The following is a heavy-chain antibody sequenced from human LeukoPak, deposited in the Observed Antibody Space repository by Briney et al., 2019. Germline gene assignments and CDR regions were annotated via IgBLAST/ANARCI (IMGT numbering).Heavy chain of an antibody. CDR2: ISGSGGRI. D-gene: IGHD4-17*01. V-gene: IGHV3-48*02. Sequence: HPGGSLRLSCAASGFTFSSYWMNWVRRAPGKGLEWVSYISGSGGRIHYTESVKGRFTISRDNAKNSLYLQMNSLRDEDTALYYCARVSHEYGDLGWDYWGQGTLVTVSS. CDR3: ARVSHEYGDLGWDY. CDR1: GFTFSSYW. J-gene: IGHJ4*02.